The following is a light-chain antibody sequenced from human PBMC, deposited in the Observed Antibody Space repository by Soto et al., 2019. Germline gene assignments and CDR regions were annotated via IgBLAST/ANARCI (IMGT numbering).Light chain of an antibody. V-gene: IGLV2-11*01. CDR1: SSDVGGYNY. Sequence: QSALTQPRSVSGSPGQSVTISCTGTSSDVGGYNYVSWYQQHPGKAPKLMIYDVSKRPSGVPDRFSGSKSGNTASLTIFGLQYEDEADYYCCSYVKGGTYVFGAGTKLTVL. J-gene: IGLJ1*01. CDR3: CSYVKGGTYV. CDR2: DVS.